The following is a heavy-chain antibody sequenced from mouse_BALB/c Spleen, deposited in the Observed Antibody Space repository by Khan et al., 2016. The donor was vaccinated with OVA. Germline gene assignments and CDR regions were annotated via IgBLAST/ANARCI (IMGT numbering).Heavy chain of an antibody. V-gene: IGHV1S136*01. CDR1: GYTFTSYV. D-gene: IGHD1-1*01. CDR2: ISPNSDGS. CDR3: LSALYYYGSAYEGFAY. J-gene: IGHJ3*01. Sequence: LKQSGPELVKPGASVKMSCKASGYTFTSYVMHWVKQKPGQGLEWIGYISPNSDGSKYNEKFRGKATLTSDKSSSTAYMELSSLTSEDSAVYCCLSALYYYGSAYEGFAYWGQGTLVTVSA.